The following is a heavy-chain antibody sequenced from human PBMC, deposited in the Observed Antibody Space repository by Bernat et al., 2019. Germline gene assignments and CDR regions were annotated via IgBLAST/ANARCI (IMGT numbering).Heavy chain of an antibody. CDR1: GFTVSSNY. V-gene: IGHV3-53*01. D-gene: IGHD5-18*01. CDR3: ARDSSGYSYGYYCDY. CDR2: IYSGGST. J-gene: IGHJ4*02. Sequence: EVQLVESGGGLIQPGGSLRLSCAASGFTVSSNYMSWVRQAPGKGLEWVSVIYSGGSTYYADSVKGRFTIFRDNSKNTLYLQMNSLRAEDTAVYYCARDSSGYSYGYYCDYWGQGTLVTVSS.